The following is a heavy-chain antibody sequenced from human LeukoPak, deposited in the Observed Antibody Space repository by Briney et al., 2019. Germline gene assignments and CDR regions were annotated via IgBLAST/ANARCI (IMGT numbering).Heavy chain of an antibody. CDR3: AREGQWLEGGYFDY. J-gene: IGHJ4*02. CDR2: IYSGGST. Sequence: GGSLRLSCAASGFTVSSNYMSWVRQAPGKGLEWVSVIYSGGSTYYADSVKGRFTISRDNSKNTLYLQMNNLGAEDTAVYYCAREGQWLEGGYFDYWGQGTLVTVSS. CDR1: GFTVSSNY. V-gene: IGHV3-66*01. D-gene: IGHD6-19*01.